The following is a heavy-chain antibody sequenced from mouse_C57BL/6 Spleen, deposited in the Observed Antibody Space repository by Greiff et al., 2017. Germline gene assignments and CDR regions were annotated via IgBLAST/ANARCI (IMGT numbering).Heavy chain of an antibody. CDR1: GYTFTSYW. J-gene: IGHJ2*01. Sequence: QVQLKESGAELVKPGASVKLSCKASGYTFTSYWMHWVKQRPGRGLEWIGRIDPNSGGTKYNEKFKSKATLTVDKPSSTAYMQLSSLTSEDSAVYYCARESPFYYDYGQGYYFDYWGQGTTLTVSS. D-gene: IGHD2-4*01. V-gene: IGHV1-72*01. CDR2: IDPNSGGT. CDR3: ARESPFYYDYGQGYYFDY.